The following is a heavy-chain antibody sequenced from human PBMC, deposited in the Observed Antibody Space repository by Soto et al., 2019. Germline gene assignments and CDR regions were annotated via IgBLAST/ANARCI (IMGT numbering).Heavy chain of an antibody. J-gene: IGHJ5*02. D-gene: IGHD3-10*01. CDR2: IIPMYGPA. CDR3: ARFTSMVRGVIDNWFDP. V-gene: IGHV1-69*01. CDR1: GGTFSSYA. Sequence: QVPLVQSGAEVKKPGSSLTVSCKASGGTFSSYAIHWVRQAPGQGLEWMGGIIPMYGPAKYAQRFQGRVTITADESTTTVYMELTSLTSQDTAVYYYARFTSMVRGVIDNWFDPWGHGTLVTIAS.